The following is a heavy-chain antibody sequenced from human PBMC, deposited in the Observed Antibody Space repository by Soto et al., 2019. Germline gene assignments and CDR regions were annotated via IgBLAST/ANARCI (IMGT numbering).Heavy chain of an antibody. CDR2: ITIRTGNI. CDR1: GFTISGCS. Sequence: PGGSLRLSCEASGFTISGCSMRWVRQAPGKGLEWLAYITIRTGNIVYADSVTGRFTISTANAEYSVFLQMNSLPDEDTPVHFCVRDRDCDREIVHAVLWGQGALVDVSS. J-gene: IGHJ4*01. D-gene: IGHD3-22*01. CDR3: VRDRDCDREIVHAVL. V-gene: IGHV3-48*02.